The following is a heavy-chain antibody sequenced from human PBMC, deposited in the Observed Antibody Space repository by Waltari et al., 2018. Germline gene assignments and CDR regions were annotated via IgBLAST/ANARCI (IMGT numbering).Heavy chain of an antibody. D-gene: IGHD3-16*01. V-gene: IGHV4-34*01. CDR2: INHSGST. J-gene: IGHJ4*02. Sequence: QVQLQQWGAGLLKPSETLSLTCAVYGGSFSGYYWSWIRQPPGKGLEWIGEINHSGSTNYNPSLKSRVTISVDTSKNQFSLKLSSVTAADTAVYYCARVRNDYTLGKGPAALFDYWGQGTLVTVSS. CDR3: ARVRNDYTLGKGPAALFDY. CDR1: GGSFSGYY.